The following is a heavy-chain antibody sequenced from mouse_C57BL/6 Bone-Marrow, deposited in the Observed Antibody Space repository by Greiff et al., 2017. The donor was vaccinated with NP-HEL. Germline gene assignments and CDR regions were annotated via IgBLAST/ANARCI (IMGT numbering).Heavy chain of an antibody. D-gene: IGHD1-1*01. CDR3: ARSLSFITTVVATYDY. V-gene: IGHV14-3*01. CDR2: IDPANGNT. J-gene: IGHJ2*01. Sequence: EVQLQQSVAELVRPGASVKLSCTASGFNIKNTYMHWVKQRPEQGLEWIGRIDPANGNTKYAPKFQGKATITADTSSNTAYLQLSSLTSEDTAIYYCARSLSFITTVVATYDYWGQGTTLTVSS. CDR1: GFNIKNTY.